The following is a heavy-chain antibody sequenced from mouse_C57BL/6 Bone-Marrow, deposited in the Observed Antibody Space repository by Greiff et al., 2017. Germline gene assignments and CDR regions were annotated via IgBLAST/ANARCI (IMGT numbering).Heavy chain of an antibody. D-gene: IGHD2-10*01. Sequence: QVQLQQPGAELVKPGASVKLSCKASGYTFTSYWMQWVKQRPGQGLEWIGEIDPSDSYTNYNQKFKGKATLTVDTSSSTAYMQLISLTSEDSAVYYCARSYYGNYDAMDYWGQGTSVTVSS. J-gene: IGHJ4*01. CDR1: GYTFTSYW. CDR2: IDPSDSYT. V-gene: IGHV1-50*01. CDR3: ARSYYGNYDAMDY.